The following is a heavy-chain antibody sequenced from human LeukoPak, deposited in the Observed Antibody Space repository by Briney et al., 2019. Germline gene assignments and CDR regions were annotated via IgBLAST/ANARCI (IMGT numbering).Heavy chain of an antibody. Sequence: PGGSLRLSCAASGFTFSSYSMNWVRQAPGKGLEWVSSISSSSSYIYYADSVKGRFTISRDNAKNSLYLQMNSLRAEDTAVYYCASSGYDSGYDVYYYYMDVWGKGTTVTISS. CDR3: ASSGYDSGYDVYYYYMDV. J-gene: IGHJ6*03. CDR2: ISSSSSYI. D-gene: IGHD5-12*01. CDR1: GFTFSSYS. V-gene: IGHV3-21*01.